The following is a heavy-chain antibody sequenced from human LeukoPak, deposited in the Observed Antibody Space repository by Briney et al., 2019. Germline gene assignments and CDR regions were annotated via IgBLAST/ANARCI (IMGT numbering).Heavy chain of an antibody. J-gene: IGHJ4*02. CDR2: ISAYNGNT. D-gene: IGHD3-22*01. CDR1: GYTFSSYG. V-gene: IGHV1-18*01. Sequence: GASVKVPCKASGYTFSSYGISWVRQAPGQGLEWMGWISAYNGNTNYAQNLQGRVTMTTDTSTSTAYMELRSLRSDDTAVYYCARASTEYYDSSGYRYWGQGTLVTVSS. CDR3: ARASTEYYDSSGYRY.